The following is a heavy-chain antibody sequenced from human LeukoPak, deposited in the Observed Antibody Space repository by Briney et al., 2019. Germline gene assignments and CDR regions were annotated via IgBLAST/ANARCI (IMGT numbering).Heavy chain of an antibody. Sequence: SETLSLTCTVSGGSISTYYWSWIRQPAGKGLEWIGRIYTSGSTSYNPSLKSRVTMSVDTSKNQFSLKLSSVTAADTAVYYCARDDDTPAFDLWGRGTLVTVSS. CDR1: GGSISTYY. V-gene: IGHV4-4*07. CDR3: ARDDDTPAFDL. J-gene: IGHJ2*01. CDR2: IYTSGST. D-gene: IGHD3-9*01.